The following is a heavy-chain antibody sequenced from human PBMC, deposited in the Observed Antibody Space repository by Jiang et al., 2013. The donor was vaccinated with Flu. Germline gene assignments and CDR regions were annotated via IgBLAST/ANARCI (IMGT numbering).Heavy chain of an antibody. CDR3: ARGQQLPGDYYYYGMDV. Sequence: RLSCAASGFTFSSYAMHWVRQAPGKGLEWVAVISYDGSNKYYADSVKGRFTISRDNSKNTLYLQMNSLRAEDTAVYYCARGQQLPGDYYYYGMDVWGQGTTVTVSS. J-gene: IGHJ6*02. CDR1: GFTFSSYA. D-gene: IGHD6-13*01. V-gene: IGHV3-30-3*01. CDR2: ISYDGSNK.